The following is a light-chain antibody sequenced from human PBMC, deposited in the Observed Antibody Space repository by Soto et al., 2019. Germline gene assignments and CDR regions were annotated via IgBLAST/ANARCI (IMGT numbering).Light chain of an antibody. V-gene: IGLV2-14*01. CDR1: SSDVGGYNY. CDR3: TSYTTSSALDVV. Sequence: QSVLTQPASVSGSPGQSITISCTGTSSDVGGYNYVSWYQQHPGKAPKLMIYEVSNRPSGVSNRFSGSKSGNTASLTISGLQAEDEADYYCTSYTTSSALDVVFGGGTQPTVL. J-gene: IGLJ2*01. CDR2: EVS.